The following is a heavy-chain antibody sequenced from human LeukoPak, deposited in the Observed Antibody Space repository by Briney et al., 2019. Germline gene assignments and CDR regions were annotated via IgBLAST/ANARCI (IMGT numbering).Heavy chain of an antibody. Sequence: ASVKVSCRASGYTFIDYYVHWVRQAPGQGLEWMGWINPTSGGTKYAQNFQGRVTMTRDTSISTAHMELSSLRSDDTAVYYCAREHYAAFDYWGQEALVTVSS. CDR3: AREHYAAFDY. J-gene: IGHJ4*02. CDR2: INPTSGGT. D-gene: IGHD4-17*01. CDR1: GYTFIDYY. V-gene: IGHV1-2*02.